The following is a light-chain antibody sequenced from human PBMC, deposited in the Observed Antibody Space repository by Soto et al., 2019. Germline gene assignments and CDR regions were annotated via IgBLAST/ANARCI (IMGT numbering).Light chain of an antibody. V-gene: IGKV1-9*01. CDR2: DAS. CDR3: QQVNVYPST. Sequence: IQLTQSSSSLSASVGDRVTITFRASQGISSYLGWYQQKPGKAPNLLIYDASTLHSGVPSRFSGGGSGTDFTLTISSLQPEDFATYYCQQVNVYPSTFGGGTKVDI. J-gene: IGKJ4*01. CDR1: QGISSY.